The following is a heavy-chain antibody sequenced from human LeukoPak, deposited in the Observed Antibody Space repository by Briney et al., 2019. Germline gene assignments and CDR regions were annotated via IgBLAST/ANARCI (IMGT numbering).Heavy chain of an antibody. D-gene: IGHD5-18*01. Sequence: PGGSLRLSCAASGFTFSSYAMHWVRQAPGKGLEWVAVISYDGSNKYYADSVKGRFTISRDNSKNTLYLQMNSLRAEDTAVYYCARAQGVQLWLRGAFDIWGPGTMVTVSS. J-gene: IGHJ3*02. CDR1: GFTFSSYA. CDR3: ARAQGVQLWLRGAFDI. V-gene: IGHV3-30-3*01. CDR2: ISYDGSNK.